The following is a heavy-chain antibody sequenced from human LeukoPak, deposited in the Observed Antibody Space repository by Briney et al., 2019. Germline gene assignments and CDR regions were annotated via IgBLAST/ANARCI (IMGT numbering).Heavy chain of an antibody. V-gene: IGHV3-64*01. CDR2: ISTNGGIT. J-gene: IGHJ4*02. D-gene: IGHD1-26*01. CDR1: GFTFSSYA. Sequence: GGSLRLSCAASGFTFSSYAMHWVRQAPGKGLEYVSAISTNGGITYYANSVEGRFTISRDNSKNTLYRQMGSLRTEDMAVYYCAPGGPTRGTLASWGQGTLVPVSS. CDR3: APGGPTRGTLAS.